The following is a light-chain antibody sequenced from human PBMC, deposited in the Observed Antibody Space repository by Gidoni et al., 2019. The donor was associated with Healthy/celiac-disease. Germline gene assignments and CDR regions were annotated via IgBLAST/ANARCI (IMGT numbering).Light chain of an antibody. CDR1: EDIRNY. CDR2: DAS. Sequence: DIQMTQSPSSLSASVGDRVTITCQASEDIRNYLNWYQQKPGKAPKLLIYDASNLETGVPTRFSGSGSGTDFTFTISSLQPEDIATYYCQQYDNQLTFGGGTKVEIK. V-gene: IGKV1-33*01. J-gene: IGKJ4*01. CDR3: QQYDNQLT.